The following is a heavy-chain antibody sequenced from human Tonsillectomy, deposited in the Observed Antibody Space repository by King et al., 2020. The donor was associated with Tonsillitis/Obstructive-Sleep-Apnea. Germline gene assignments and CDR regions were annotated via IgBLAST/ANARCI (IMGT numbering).Heavy chain of an antibody. CDR1: GFTFSNYA. V-gene: IGHV3-48*02. CDR3: ARLGVEGVITDY. J-gene: IGHJ4*02. D-gene: IGHD3-10*01. Sequence: KLVGSGGGLVQPGGSLRVSCAASGFTFSNYAMNWVRQAPGKGLEWISYISSSSSPIFYADSVKGRFTISRDNAKNSLYLQMNSLRDEDTAVYYCARLGVEGVITDYWGQGTLVTVS. CDR2: ISSSSSPI.